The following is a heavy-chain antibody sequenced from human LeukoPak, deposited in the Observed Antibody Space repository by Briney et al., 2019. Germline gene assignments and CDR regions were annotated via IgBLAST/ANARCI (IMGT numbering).Heavy chain of an antibody. CDR1: GFTFSSYA. V-gene: IGHV3-21*01. D-gene: IGHD3-10*01. CDR2: ISSSSSHI. J-gene: IGHJ4*02. CDR3: ARARYGSGGYFFDF. Sequence: GGSLRLSCAASGFTFSSYAMSWVRQAPGEGLEWVSSISSSSSHIYYADSVKGRFTISRDNAKSSLYLQMNSLRGEDTAVYYCARARYGSGGYFFDFWGQGTLVTVSS.